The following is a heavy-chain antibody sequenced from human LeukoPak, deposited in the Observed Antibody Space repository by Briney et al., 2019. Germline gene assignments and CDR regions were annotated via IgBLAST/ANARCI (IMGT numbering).Heavy chain of an antibody. CDR3: ARVTGYMIEDYFDY. J-gene: IGHJ4*02. CDR2: IYYSGST. V-gene: IGHV4-39*07. CDR1: GGSISSSSYY. D-gene: IGHD3-22*01. Sequence: PSETLSLTCTVSGGSISSSSYYWGWIRQPPGKGLEWIGSIYYSGSTYYNPSLKSRVTISVKTSKNQFSLKLSSVTAADTAIYYCARVTGYMIEDYFDYWGQGTLVTVSS.